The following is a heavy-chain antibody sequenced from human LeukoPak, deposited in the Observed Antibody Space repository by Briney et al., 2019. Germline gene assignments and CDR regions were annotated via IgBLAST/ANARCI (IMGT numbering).Heavy chain of an antibody. CDR2: ISAYNGNT. J-gene: IGHJ5*02. V-gene: IGHV1-18*01. Sequence: ASVKVSCKASGYTFTSYGISWVRQAPGQGLEWMGWISAYNGNTNYAQKLQGRVTMTTDTSTSTAYMELRSLRSVDTAVYYCARAQTTVTGGWFDPWGQGTLVTVSS. D-gene: IGHD4-17*01. CDR3: ARAQTTVTGGWFDP. CDR1: GYTFTSYG.